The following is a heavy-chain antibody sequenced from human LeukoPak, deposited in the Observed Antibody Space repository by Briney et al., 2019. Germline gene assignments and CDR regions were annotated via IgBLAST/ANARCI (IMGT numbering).Heavy chain of an antibody. D-gene: IGHD5-12*01. V-gene: IGHV1-3*01. J-gene: IGHJ4*02. CDR1: GYTFTSYA. CDR3: ARDPSGYEALSPFDY. CDR2: INAGNGNT. Sequence: ASVKVSCKACGYTFTSYAMHWVRQAPGQRLEWMGWINAGNGNTKYSQKFQGRVTITRDTSASTAYMELSSLRSEDTAVYYCARDPSGYEALSPFDYWGQGTLVTVSS.